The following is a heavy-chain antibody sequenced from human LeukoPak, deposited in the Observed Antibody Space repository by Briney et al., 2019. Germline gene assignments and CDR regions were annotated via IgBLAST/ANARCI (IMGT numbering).Heavy chain of an antibody. CDR1: GFTFSSYA. D-gene: IGHD4-17*01. J-gene: IGHJ6*02. Sequence: PGGSLRLSCAASGFTFSSYAMSWVRQAPGKGLEWVSAISGSGGSTYYADSVKGRFTISRDNSKNTLYLQMNSLRAEDTAVYYCAKTPYGDYSTGYYGMDVWGQGTTVTVSS. CDR2: ISGSGGST. CDR3: AKTPYGDYSTGYYGMDV. V-gene: IGHV3-23*01.